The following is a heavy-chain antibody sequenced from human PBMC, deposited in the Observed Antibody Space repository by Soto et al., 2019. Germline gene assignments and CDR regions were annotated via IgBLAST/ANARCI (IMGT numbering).Heavy chain of an antibody. V-gene: IGHV3-7*01. CDR1: GFTFSTYW. J-gene: IGHJ2*01. CDR3: ARDRDFWSGYWYFDL. CDR2: IKQDGSEK. D-gene: IGHD3-3*01. Sequence: EVQLVESGGGLVQPGGSLRVSCAASGFTFSTYWMSWVRQAPGKGLEWVANIKQDGSEKYYVDSVKGRFTISRNNAKNSLYLQRNSLRAEDTAVYYCARDRDFWSGYWYFDLWGRGTLVTVSS.